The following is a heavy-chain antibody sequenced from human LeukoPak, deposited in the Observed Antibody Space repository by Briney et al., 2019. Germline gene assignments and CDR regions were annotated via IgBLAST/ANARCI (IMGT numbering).Heavy chain of an antibody. CDR2: IYHGDSDT. V-gene: IGHV5-51*01. D-gene: IGHD3-10*01. Sequence: GGSLQIYCKGSGYIFTSYWIGWVRQVPGKGLEWMGIIYHGDSDTRYSPSFQGQVTISADKSISTAYLQWSSLKASDTAMYYCARAGSGTNDGGYFDYWGQGTLVTVSS. CDR3: ARAGSGTNDGGYFDY. CDR1: GYIFTSYW. J-gene: IGHJ4*02.